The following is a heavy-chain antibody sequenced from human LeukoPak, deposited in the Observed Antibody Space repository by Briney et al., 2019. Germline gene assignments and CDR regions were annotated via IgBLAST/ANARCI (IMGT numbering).Heavy chain of an antibody. D-gene: IGHD3-16*01. V-gene: IGHV3-23*01. CDR2: ISGSGGST. CDR3: AKGYYDYVWGSYYFDY. Sequence: GGSLTLSCAASGFTFSSYVMSWVRQAPGKGLEWVSAISGSGGSTYYADSVKGRFTISRDNSRDTLYLQMNSLKAEGTAVYYCAKGYYDYVWGSYYFDYWGQGTLVTVSS. J-gene: IGHJ4*02. CDR1: GFTFSSYV.